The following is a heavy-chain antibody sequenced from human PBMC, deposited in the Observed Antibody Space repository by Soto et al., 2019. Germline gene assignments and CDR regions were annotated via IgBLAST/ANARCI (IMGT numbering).Heavy chain of an antibody. J-gene: IGHJ4*02. D-gene: IGHD2-21*02. V-gene: IGHV4-39*01. Sequence: SETLSLTCIVSGESISSSSYYWGWIRQPPGKGLEWIGSVYYSGRTYYNPSFKSRVTISIDTSKNQFSLKLSSVTATDTAVYYCARQRTTVVTQAYFDHWGQGALVTVSS. CDR3: ARQRTTVVTQAYFDH. CDR1: GESISSSSYY. CDR2: VYYSGRT.